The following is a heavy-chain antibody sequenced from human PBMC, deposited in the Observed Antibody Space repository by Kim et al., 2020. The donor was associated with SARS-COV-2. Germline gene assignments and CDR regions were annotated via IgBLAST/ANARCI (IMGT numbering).Heavy chain of an antibody. J-gene: IGHJ6*03. CDR3: ARTELGYYYYYMDV. V-gene: IGHV4-59*01. Sequence: NPSLKSRVTISVDTSKNQFSLNLSSVTAADTAVYYCARTELGYYYYYMDVWGKGTTVTVSS. D-gene: IGHD3-16*01.